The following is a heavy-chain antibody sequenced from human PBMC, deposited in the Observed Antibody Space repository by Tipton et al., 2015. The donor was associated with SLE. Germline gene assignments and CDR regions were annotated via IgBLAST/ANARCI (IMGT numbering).Heavy chain of an antibody. J-gene: IGHJ4*02. D-gene: IGHD3-9*01. CDR3: ARQSEILTGYYGWLEY. CDR2: IYFSGTT. CDR1: GDSISGSSDN. V-gene: IGHV4-39*01. Sequence: TLSLTCTVSGDSISGSSDNWGWIRQPPGKGLEWIGYIYFSGTTSYNPSLKRRVTISVDTSKNQFSLKLRSVTAADTAVYYCARQSEILTGYYGWLEYWGQGSLVTVPS.